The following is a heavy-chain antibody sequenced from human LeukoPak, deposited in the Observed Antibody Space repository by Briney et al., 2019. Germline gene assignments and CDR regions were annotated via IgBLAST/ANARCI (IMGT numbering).Heavy chain of an antibody. D-gene: IGHD2-2*01. J-gene: IGHJ4*02. CDR1: GFTFSHYE. CDR3: AREDCSSTSCYDPSVSDY. Sequence: GGSLRLSCEASGFTFSHYEMNWVRQAPGKGLEWVSYISRSGYTIYYADSVKGRFTISRDNAKNSLYLQMNSLRAEDTAVYYCAREDCSSTSCYDPSVSDYWGQGILVTVSS. V-gene: IGHV3-48*03. CDR2: ISRSGYTI.